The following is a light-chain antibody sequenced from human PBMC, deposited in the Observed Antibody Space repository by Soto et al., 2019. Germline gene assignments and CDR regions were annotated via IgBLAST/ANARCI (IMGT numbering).Light chain of an antibody. J-gene: IGKJ1*01. Sequence: DIQMTQSPSSLSASVRDRVTITCRASQSISSYLNWYQQKPGKAPKLLIYAASSLQSGVPSRFSGSGSGTEFTLTISSLQSEDFAVYYCQQYDKWPRTFGQGTKVDIK. CDR1: QSISSY. CDR2: AAS. CDR3: QQYDKWPRT. V-gene: IGKV1-39*01.